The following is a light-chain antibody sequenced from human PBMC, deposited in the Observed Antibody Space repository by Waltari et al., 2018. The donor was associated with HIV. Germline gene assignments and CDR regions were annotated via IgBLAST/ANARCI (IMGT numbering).Light chain of an antibody. CDR3: TSFTSSSAWL. V-gene: IGLV2-14*03. CDR1: SSDIGGYDY. Sequence: QSALTQPASVSGSLGQSITFSCPGTSSDIGGYDYVPWYQQHPGKAPKIIIFDVTNRPSGVSDRFSGSKSGNTASLTISGLQAEDEADYYCTSFTSSSAWLFGGGTKLTVL. J-gene: IGLJ3*02. CDR2: DVT.